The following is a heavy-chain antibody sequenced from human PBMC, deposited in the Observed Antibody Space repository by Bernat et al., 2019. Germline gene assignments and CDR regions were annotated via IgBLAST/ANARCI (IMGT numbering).Heavy chain of an antibody. Sequence: QVQLVQSGAEVKKPGASVKVSCKASGYTFTSYAMHWVRQAPGQRLEWMGWINAGNGNTKYSQKFQGRVTITRDTSASTAYVELSSLRSEDTAVYYCARDGAVRYFDLWGRGTLVTVSS. J-gene: IGHJ2*01. CDR2: INAGNGNT. CDR3: ARDGAVRYFDL. V-gene: IGHV1-3*01. CDR1: GYTFTSYA. D-gene: IGHD2-8*01.